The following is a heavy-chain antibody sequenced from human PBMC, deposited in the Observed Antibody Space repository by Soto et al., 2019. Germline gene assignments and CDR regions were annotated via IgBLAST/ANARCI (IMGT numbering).Heavy chain of an antibody. J-gene: IGHJ6*02. CDR3: ASLMARRGGKNYYGKDV. V-gene: IGHV3-33*01. Sequence: QVQLVESGGGVVQPGRSLRLSCAASGLTFSTYAMHWVRQAPGKGLDWVAIIWHDGSNHYYADAVKGRFTVSRDNSKNTLYLQMNSLRAEDTAVYYCASLMARRGGKNYYGKDVWGQGTTVTVSS. CDR2: IWHDGSNH. CDR1: GLTFSTYA. D-gene: IGHD1-26*01.